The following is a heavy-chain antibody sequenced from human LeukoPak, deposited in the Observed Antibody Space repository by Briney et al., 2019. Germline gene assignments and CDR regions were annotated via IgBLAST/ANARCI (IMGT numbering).Heavy chain of an antibody. D-gene: IGHD3-22*01. J-gene: IGHJ3*02. CDR2: INYSGST. CDR3: ARDQTMGVVVVPLAAFDI. Sequence: SETLSLTCTVSGGSISSSCYYWGWLRQPPGKGLEWFGSINYSGSTHYNPNLQIRVTISVDTSKPQFSLKLSSVTAADTAVYYCARDQTMGVVVVPLAAFDIWGQGTMVTVSS. V-gene: IGHV4-39*07. CDR1: GGSISSSCYY.